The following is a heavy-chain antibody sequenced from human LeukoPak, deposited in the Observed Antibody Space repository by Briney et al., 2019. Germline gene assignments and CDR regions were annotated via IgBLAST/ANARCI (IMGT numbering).Heavy chain of an antibody. J-gene: IGHJ4*02. D-gene: IGHD6-13*01. CDR2: ISSSSSYI. V-gene: IGHV3-21*01. CDR1: GFTFSSYS. Sequence: GGSLRLSCAASGFTFSSYSMNWVRQAPGKGLEWVSSISSSSSYIYYADSVKGRFTISRDNAKNSLYLQMNSLRAEDTAVYYCARDLEAANTYYFDYWGQGTMVTVSS. CDR3: ARDLEAANTYYFDY.